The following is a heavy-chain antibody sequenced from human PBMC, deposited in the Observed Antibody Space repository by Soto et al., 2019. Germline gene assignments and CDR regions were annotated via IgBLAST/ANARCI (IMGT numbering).Heavy chain of an antibody. D-gene: IGHD2-15*01. CDR1: GFTFSSYG. J-gene: IGHJ4*02. V-gene: IGHV3-33*01. CDR3: AREGPAYCSGGSCYSGYFDY. Sequence: GGSLRLSCAASGFTFSSYGMHWVRQAPGKGLEWVAVIWYDGSNKYYADSVKGRFTISRDNSKNTLYLQMNSLRAEDTAVYYFAREGPAYCSGGSCYSGYFDYWGQGTLVTVSS. CDR2: IWYDGSNK.